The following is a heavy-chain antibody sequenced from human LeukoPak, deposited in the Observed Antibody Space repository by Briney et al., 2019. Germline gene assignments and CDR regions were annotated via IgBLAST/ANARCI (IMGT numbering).Heavy chain of an antibody. J-gene: IGHJ5*02. D-gene: IGHD6-19*01. CDR1: GFTFSNAW. Sequence: GGSPRLSCVASGFTFSNAWMSWVRQAPGKGLEWVGRIKSKIDGGTTDYAAPVKGRFIISRDDSKNTLYLQMSSLRTEDTAVYYCTTSSAGPWGQGTLVTVSS. V-gene: IGHV3-15*01. CDR2: IKSKIDGGTT. CDR3: TTSSAGP.